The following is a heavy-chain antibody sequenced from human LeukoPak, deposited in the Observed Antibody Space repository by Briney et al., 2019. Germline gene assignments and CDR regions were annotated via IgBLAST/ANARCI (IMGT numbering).Heavy chain of an antibody. J-gene: IGHJ4*02. Sequence: GGSLRLSCAASGFTVSSNYMSWVRQAPGEGLEWVSVIYSGGSTYYADSVKGRFTISRDNSKNTLYLQMNSLRAEDTAVYYCASRGKDFWSGYYTGLDYWGQGTLVTVSS. V-gene: IGHV3-66*02. D-gene: IGHD3-3*01. CDR2: IYSGGST. CDR1: GFTVSSNY. CDR3: ASRGKDFWSGYYTGLDY.